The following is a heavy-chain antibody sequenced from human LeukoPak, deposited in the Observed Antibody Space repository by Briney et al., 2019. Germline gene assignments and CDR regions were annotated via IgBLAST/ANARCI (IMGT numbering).Heavy chain of an antibody. Sequence: SETLSLTCTVSGDSISRSSYYWGWLRQPPGKGLEWIGTIYYSGSADYSPSLKSRVTMSVDASKNQFSLKLTSVTAADTAVYYCAGNTAMGLFDYWGQGTLVTVSS. CDR3: AGNTAMGLFDY. D-gene: IGHD5-18*01. V-gene: IGHV4-39*07. CDR2: IYYSGSA. J-gene: IGHJ4*02. CDR1: GDSISRSSYY.